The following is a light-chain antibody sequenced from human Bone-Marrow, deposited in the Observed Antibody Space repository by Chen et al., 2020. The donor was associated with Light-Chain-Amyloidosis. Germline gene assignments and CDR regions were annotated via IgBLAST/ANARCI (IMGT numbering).Light chain of an antibody. CDR2: GSS. V-gene: IGKV3-20*01. J-gene: IGKJ4*01. CDR1: QTISSNY. CDR3: QQYGTSPLT. Sequence: EIVLTQSQGPLSLSPGEGANLSCRASQTISSNYLTWYQQKFGQAPRLLIYGSSSRATGIPYRFTGSGSGTDFTLTINRLEPEDFAMYYCQQYGTSPLTFGGWTKVEIK.